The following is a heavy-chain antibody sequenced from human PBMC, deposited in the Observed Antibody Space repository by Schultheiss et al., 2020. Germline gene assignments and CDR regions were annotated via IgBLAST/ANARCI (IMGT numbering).Heavy chain of an antibody. J-gene: IGHJ4*02. CDR1: GGSFSGYY. D-gene: IGHD2-2*01. CDR2: INHSGST. V-gene: IGHV4-34*01. Sequence: SETLSLTCAVYGGSFSGYYWSWIRQPPGKGLEWIGEINHSGSTNYNPSLKSRVTISVDTSKNQFSLKVSSVTAADTAVYYCARHYCSTSTCYFDYWGQGTLVTVSS. CDR3: ARHYCSTSTCYFDY.